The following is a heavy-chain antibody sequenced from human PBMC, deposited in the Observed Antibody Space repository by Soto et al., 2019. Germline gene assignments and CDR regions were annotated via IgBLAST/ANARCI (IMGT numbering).Heavy chain of an antibody. Sequence: QVQLQESGPGLVKPSQTLSLTCTVSGGSISSGGYYWSWIRQHPGKGLEWIGYIYYSGSTYYNPSLKSRVTISVDTSKNQFSLKLSSVTAADTAVYYCARDPGTSYCSSTSCQALWAFDIWGQGTMVTVSS. D-gene: IGHD2-2*01. CDR2: IYYSGST. V-gene: IGHV4-31*03. CDR1: GGSISSGGYY. J-gene: IGHJ3*02. CDR3: ARDPGTSYCSSTSCQALWAFDI.